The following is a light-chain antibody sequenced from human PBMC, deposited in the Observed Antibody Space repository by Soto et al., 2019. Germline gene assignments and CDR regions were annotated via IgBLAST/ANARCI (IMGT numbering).Light chain of an antibody. CDR1: QHFGSTY. V-gene: IGKV3-20*01. Sequence: EIVLTHSPGTLSLSPGERATLSCRASQHFGSTYLAWYQQTPGRSPRLLIFGASNRATGVPDRFSGSGSGPDFTLTISSLEPEDAAHYFCQQYGASPWTFGQGTKVEIK. CDR2: GAS. J-gene: IGKJ1*01. CDR3: QQYGASPWT.